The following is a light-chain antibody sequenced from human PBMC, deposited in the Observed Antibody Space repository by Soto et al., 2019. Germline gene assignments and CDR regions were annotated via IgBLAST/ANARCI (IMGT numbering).Light chain of an antibody. V-gene: IGKV3-20*01. CDR2: GAS. CDR1: QSVSSSY. Sequence: EIVLTQSPGTLSESPGERATLSCRASQSVSSSYLAWYQQKPGQAPRLLIYGASSRATGIPDRFSGSGSGTDFTLTISRLEPEDFALYYCQQYGSSPLTFGGGTKVEIK. J-gene: IGKJ4*01. CDR3: QQYGSSPLT.